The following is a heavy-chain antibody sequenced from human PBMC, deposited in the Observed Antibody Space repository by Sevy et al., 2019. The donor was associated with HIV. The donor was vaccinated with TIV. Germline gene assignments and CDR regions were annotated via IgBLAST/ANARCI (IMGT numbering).Heavy chain of an antibody. D-gene: IGHD3-3*01. J-gene: IGHJ4*01. CDR3: AKVVPDQSWYDDFWSGSPCFDY. CDR2: MSGRGDSR. Sequence: GGSLRLSCAASGFTFSNYWMSWVRQAPGKGLEWVSGMSGRGDSRGYAHSVKGRFTISRDNSKNTVYLQMNSLTAEDTALYYCAKVVPDQSWYDDFWSGSPCFDYWGRGILVTVSS. CDR1: GFTFSNYW. V-gene: IGHV3-23*01.